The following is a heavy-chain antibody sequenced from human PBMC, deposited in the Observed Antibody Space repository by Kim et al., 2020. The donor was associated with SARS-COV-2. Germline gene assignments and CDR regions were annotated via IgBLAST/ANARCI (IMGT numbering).Heavy chain of an antibody. V-gene: IGHV3-7*01. D-gene: IGHD6-13*01. J-gene: IGHJ4*02. CDR3: ARTAAVGTRAFAY. Sequence: YVDSVKGRFIIFRDNAKNSLYLQMNSRRAEDTSVYHCARTAAVGTRAFAYWGQGTLVTVSS.